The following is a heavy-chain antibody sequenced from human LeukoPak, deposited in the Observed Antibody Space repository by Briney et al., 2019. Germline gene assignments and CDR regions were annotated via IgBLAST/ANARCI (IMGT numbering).Heavy chain of an antibody. Sequence: PSETLSLTCTVSGGSISSYYWSWIRQPAGKGLEWIGRIYTSGSTNYNPSLKSRVTMSVDTSKNQFSLKLSSVTAADTAVYYCARGYYDFWSGYYRGDFRYGMDVWGQGTTVTVSS. V-gene: IGHV4-4*07. CDR2: IYTSGST. CDR1: GGSISSYY. D-gene: IGHD3-3*01. CDR3: ARGYYDFWSGYYRGDFRYGMDV. J-gene: IGHJ6*02.